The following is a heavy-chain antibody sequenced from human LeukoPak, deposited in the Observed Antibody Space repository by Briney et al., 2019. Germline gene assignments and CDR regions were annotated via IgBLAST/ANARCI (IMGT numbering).Heavy chain of an antibody. CDR1: GGSFSGYY. V-gene: IGHV4-34*01. Sequence: SETLSLTCAVYGGSFSGYYWSWIRQPPGKGLEWTGEINHSGSTNYNPSLKSRVTISVDTSKNQFSLKLSSVTAADTAVYYCARGPSKVAGNFDYWGQGTLVTVSS. D-gene: IGHD6-19*01. CDR2: INHSGST. J-gene: IGHJ4*02. CDR3: ARGPSKVAGNFDY.